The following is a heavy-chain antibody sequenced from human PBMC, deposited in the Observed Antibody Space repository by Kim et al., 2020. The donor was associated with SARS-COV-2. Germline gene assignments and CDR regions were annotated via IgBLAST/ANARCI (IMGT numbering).Heavy chain of an antibody. CDR3: ARDSLVFGVVIPPLGYYAMDV. D-gene: IGHD3-3*01. V-gene: IGHV1-2*06. CDR1: GYTFTGYY. J-gene: IGHJ6*02. Sequence: ASVKVSCKASGYTFTGYYMHWVRQAPGQGLEWMGRINPNSGGTNYAQKFQGRVTMTRDTSISTAYMELSRLRSDDTAVYYCARDSLVFGVVIPPLGYYAMDVWGQGTTVTVSS. CDR2: INPNSGGT.